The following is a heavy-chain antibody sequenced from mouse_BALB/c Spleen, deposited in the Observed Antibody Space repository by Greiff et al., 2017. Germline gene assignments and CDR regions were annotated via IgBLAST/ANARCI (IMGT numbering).Heavy chain of an antibody. D-gene: IGHD2-10*02. CDR2: IWSGGST. J-gene: IGHJ4*01. CDR1: GFSLTSYG. Sequence: VQLQQSGPGLVQPSQSLSITCTVSGFSLTSYGVHWVRQSPGKGLEWLGVIWSGGSTDYNAAFISRLSISKDNSKSQVFFKMNSLQANDTAIYYCARNGGYGNPYYYAMDYWGQGTSVTVSS. V-gene: IGHV2-2*02. CDR3: ARNGGYGNPYYYAMDY.